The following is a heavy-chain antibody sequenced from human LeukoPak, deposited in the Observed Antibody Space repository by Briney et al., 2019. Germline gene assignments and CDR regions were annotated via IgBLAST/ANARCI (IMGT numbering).Heavy chain of an antibody. J-gene: IGHJ4*02. Sequence: GGSLRLSCAASGFTFSSYSMNWVRQAPGKGLEWVSYISSSSTIYYADSVKGRFTISRDNAQNSLYLQMNSLRAEDTAVYYCARSGSYAFDYWGQGTLVTVSS. V-gene: IGHV3-48*01. CDR3: ARSGSYAFDY. CDR1: GFTFSSYS. D-gene: IGHD1-26*01. CDR2: ISSSSTI.